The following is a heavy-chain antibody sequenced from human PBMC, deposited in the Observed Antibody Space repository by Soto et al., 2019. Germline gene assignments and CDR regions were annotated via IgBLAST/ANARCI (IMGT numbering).Heavy chain of an antibody. CDR3: AKRATGTYFDY. Sequence: EVQLLESGGGLVQPGGSLRLSCAASGFTFSDYAMNWVRQAPGKGLEWVSVISGSGGSTYYADSVKGRFTISRDNSKNTLYMQMNSLRAEDTAVYYCAKRATGTYFDYWGQGTLVTVSS. J-gene: IGHJ4*02. CDR1: GFTFSDYA. CDR2: ISGSGGST. D-gene: IGHD1-1*01. V-gene: IGHV3-23*01.